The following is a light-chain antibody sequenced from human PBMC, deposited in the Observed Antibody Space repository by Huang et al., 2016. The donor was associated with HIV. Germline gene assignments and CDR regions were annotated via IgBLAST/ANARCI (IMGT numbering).Light chain of an antibody. V-gene: IGKV3-20*01. CDR1: QSVSSSY. J-gene: IGKJ4*01. Sequence: EIVLTQSPGTLSLSPGERAALPCRASQSVSSSYLAWYQQKPGQAPRLLIYGASTRATGIPDRFSGSGSGTDFSLTINRLEPEDFAVYYCQQFADSPLTFGGGTKVEIK. CDR2: GAS. CDR3: QQFADSPLT.